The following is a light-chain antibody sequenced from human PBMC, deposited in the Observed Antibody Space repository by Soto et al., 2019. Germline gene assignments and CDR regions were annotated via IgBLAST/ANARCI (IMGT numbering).Light chain of an antibody. CDR1: QSITTY. V-gene: IGKV1-39*01. CDR3: QQSYSTPPIT. CDR2: GAS. J-gene: IGKJ5*01. Sequence: DIQMTQSPSSLSASVGDRVTITCRASQSITTYLNWYQQQPGNAPKLLIYGASSLQSGVPSRFSGSGSGTDFTLTISNLQPEDFATYYCQQSYSTPPITFGQGTRLEIK.